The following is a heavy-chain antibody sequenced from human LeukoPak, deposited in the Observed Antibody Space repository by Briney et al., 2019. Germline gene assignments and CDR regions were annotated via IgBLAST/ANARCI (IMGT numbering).Heavy chain of an antibody. D-gene: IGHD2-8*01. V-gene: IGHV4-4*07. Sequence: KSSETLSLTCTVSGGSMSSHYWSWIRQPAGKGLEWIGRIYIDGSSNYNPSLKSRVAMSVDTSKNQFSLKLTSVIAADTAMYYCARGMTAFDPWGQGTLVTVSS. J-gene: IGHJ5*02. CDR2: IYIDGSS. CDR3: ARGMTAFDP. CDR1: GGSMSSHY.